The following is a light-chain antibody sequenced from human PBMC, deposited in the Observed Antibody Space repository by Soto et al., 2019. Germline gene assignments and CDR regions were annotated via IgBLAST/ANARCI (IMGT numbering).Light chain of an antibody. CDR3: QQCNSWPRT. CDR1: QSVSSN. CDR2: GAS. J-gene: IGKJ1*01. V-gene: IGKV3-15*01. Sequence: IVMTQSPATLSVSPGERATLSCRASQSVSSNLAWYQQKPGQAPRLLIYGASTRATGIPARFSGSGSGTEFTLTISSLQSADFAVYYCQQCNSWPRTFGQGTKVEIK.